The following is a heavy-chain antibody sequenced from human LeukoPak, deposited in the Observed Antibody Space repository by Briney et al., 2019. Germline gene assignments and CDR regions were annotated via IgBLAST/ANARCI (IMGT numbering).Heavy chain of an antibody. CDR1: GYTFTNYA. D-gene: IGHD4-17*01. CDR3: ARFGTTFPLDY. Sequence: ASVKVSCTASGYTFTNYAMHWVRQAPGQRLEWMGWINAGNGNTKYSQKFQGRVTVTRDTSASTGYMELSSLRSEDTAVYYCARFGTTFPLDYWGQGTLVTVSS. CDR2: INAGNGNT. J-gene: IGHJ4*02. V-gene: IGHV1-3*01.